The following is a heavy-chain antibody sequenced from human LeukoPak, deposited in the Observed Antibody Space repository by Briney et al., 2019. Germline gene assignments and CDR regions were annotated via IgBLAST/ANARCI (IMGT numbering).Heavy chain of an antibody. D-gene: IGHD3-10*01. CDR1: GGSISNFY. J-gene: IGHJ5*02. CDR3: ARAGAWQIDP. CDR2: IYYTGST. V-gene: IGHV4-59*01. Sequence: SETLSLTCTVSGGSISNFYWSWIRQTPGKGLEWIGYIYYTGSTNYNPSLKSRVTISVDKSKNQFSLKLKSVTAADTAVYYCARAGAWQIDPWGQGTLVTVSS.